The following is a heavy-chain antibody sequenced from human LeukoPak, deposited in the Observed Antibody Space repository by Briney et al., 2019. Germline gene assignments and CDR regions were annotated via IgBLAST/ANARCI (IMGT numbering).Heavy chain of an antibody. J-gene: IGHJ3*02. D-gene: IGHD3-22*01. CDR1: GFTFSSYA. Sequence: GGSLRLSCAASGFTFSSYAMSWVRQAPGKGLEWVSAISGSGGSTYYADSVKGRFTISRDNSKYTLYLQMNSLRAEDTAVSYCAKDYYDSSGYYLTNDAFDIWGQGTMVTVSS. V-gene: IGHV3-23*01. CDR2: ISGSGGST. CDR3: AKDYYDSSGYYLTNDAFDI.